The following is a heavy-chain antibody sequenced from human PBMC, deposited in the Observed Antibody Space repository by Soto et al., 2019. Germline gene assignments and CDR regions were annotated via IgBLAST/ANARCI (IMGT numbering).Heavy chain of an antibody. V-gene: IGHV3-30*18. Sequence: QVQLVESGGGVVQPGRSLRLSCAASGFTFSSYGMHWVRQAPGKGLEWVAVISYDGSNKYYADSVKGRFTISRDNSKNTLYLQMNILRAEDTAVYYCAKDSYGMDVWGQGTTVTVSS. CDR3: AKDSYGMDV. J-gene: IGHJ6*02. CDR2: ISYDGSNK. CDR1: GFTFSSYG.